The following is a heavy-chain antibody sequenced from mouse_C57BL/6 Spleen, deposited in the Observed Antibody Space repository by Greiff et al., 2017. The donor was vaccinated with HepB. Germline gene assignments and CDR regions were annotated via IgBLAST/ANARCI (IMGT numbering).Heavy chain of an antibody. J-gene: IGHJ4*01. CDR3: ARPVGVYYAMDY. Sequence: VQLKESGGGLVKPGGSLKLSCAASGFTFSDYGMHWVRQAPEKGLEWVAYISSGSSTIYYADTVKGRFTISRDNAKNTLFLQMTSLRSEDTAMYYCARPVGVYYAMDYWGQGTSVTVSS. V-gene: IGHV5-17*01. CDR1: GFTFSDYG. CDR2: ISSGSSTI.